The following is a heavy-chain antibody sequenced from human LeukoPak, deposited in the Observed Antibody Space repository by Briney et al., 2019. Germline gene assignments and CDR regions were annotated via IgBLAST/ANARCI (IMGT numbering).Heavy chain of an antibody. CDR3: AKDHLPGIVVADRDY. J-gene: IGHJ4*02. V-gene: IGHV3-23*01. CDR1: GFTFSNHG. Sequence: PGGSLRLSCATSGFTFSNHGMNWVRQAPGKGLEWVSAISGSGGTSYYADSVKGRFTISRDNSKNTLYLQINSLRAEDTALYYCAKDHLPGIVVADRDYWGQGTLVTVSS. D-gene: IGHD6-19*01. CDR2: ISGSGGTS.